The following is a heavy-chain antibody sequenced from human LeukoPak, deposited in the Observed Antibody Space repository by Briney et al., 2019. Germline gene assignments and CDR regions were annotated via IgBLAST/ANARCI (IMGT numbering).Heavy chain of an antibody. J-gene: IGHJ4*02. D-gene: IGHD6-25*01. CDR2: VHLDGRT. Sequence: SGTLSLTCGVSGGSISTTNWWTWIRQPPGKGLEWIGEVHLDGRTNFNPSLKSRLTMSVDLSENHVSLKLTSVTAADTAVYYCAREGGFYRPLDYSGQGTLVTVSS. V-gene: IGHV4-4*02. CDR3: AREGGFYRPLDY. CDR1: GGSISTTNW.